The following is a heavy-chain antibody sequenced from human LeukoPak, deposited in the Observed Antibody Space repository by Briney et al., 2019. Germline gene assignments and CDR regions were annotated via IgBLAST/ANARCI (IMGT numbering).Heavy chain of an antibody. D-gene: IGHD2-2*01. Sequence: ASVKVACKASGYTFTSYAMHWVRQAPGPRLEWMGWINAGYGNTKYSQKFQGRVTITRDTSASTAYMELSSLRSEDTAVYYCARGVVVVPAAKNTPLGWFDPWGQGTLVTVSS. CDR1: GYTFTSYA. CDR2: INAGYGNT. V-gene: IGHV1-3*01. J-gene: IGHJ5*02. CDR3: ARGVVVVPAAKNTPLGWFDP.